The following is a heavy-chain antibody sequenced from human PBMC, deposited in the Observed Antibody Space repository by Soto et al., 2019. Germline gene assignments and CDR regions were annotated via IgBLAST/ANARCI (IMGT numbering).Heavy chain of an antibody. Sequence: QVQLVESGGGVVQPGRSLRLSCAASGFTFSSYGMHWVRQAPGKGLEWVAVIWYDGSNKYYADSVKGRFTISRDNSKNTLYLKMNSLRAEDTAVYYCARDVGKKGLDYWGQGTLVTVSS. D-gene: IGHD7-27*01. J-gene: IGHJ4*02. CDR1: GFTFSSYG. CDR2: IWYDGSNK. V-gene: IGHV3-33*01. CDR3: ARDVGKKGLDY.